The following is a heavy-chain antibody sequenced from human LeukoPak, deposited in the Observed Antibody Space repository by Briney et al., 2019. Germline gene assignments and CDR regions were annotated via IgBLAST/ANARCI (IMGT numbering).Heavy chain of an antibody. CDR2: ISYDGSNK. J-gene: IGHJ4*02. CDR1: GFTFSSYA. CDR3: ARNSIFDFWSGYCPY. Sequence: GGSLRLSCAASGFTFSSYAMHWVRQAPGKGLEWVAVISYDGSNKYYADSVKGRFTISRDNSKNTLYLQMNSLRAEDTAVYYCARNSIFDFWSGYCPYWGQGTLVTVSS. V-gene: IGHV3-30*04. D-gene: IGHD3-3*01.